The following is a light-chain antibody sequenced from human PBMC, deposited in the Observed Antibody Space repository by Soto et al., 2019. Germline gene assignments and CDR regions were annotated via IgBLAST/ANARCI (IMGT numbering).Light chain of an antibody. CDR1: QSVSSSY. V-gene: IGKV3-15*01. CDR3: QQYNNWLIT. Sequence: EIVLTQSPGTLSLSPGERDTLSCRASQSVSSSYLAWYQQKPGQAPRLLIYGASTRATGIPARFSGSGSGTEFTLTISSLQSEDFAVYYCQQYNNWLITFGQGTRLEIK. CDR2: GAS. J-gene: IGKJ5*01.